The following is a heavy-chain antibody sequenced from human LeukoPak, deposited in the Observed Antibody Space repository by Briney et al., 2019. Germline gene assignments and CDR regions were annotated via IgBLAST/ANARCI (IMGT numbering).Heavy chain of an antibody. D-gene: IGHD1-26*01. CDR3: AKPPEVGATVAYFDY. CDR1: GFTFSRNG. Sequence: TGGTLRLSCAAASGFTFSRNGMHWVRPAPGKGLEWVALIWFDGSNKYYADSVKRRITISRDNSKNTLHLQMSSLRAEDTAVYYCAKPPEVGATVAYFDYWGQGTLVTVSS. CDR2: IWFDGSNK. J-gene: IGHJ4*02. V-gene: IGHV3-30*02.